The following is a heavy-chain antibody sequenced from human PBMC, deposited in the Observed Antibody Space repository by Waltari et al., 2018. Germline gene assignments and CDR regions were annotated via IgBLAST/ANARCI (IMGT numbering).Heavy chain of an antibody. CDR3: ARGGGGYDKYYFDL. Sequence: QVPLQESGPGPVKPSQTLTLTCNVSGGSISRPYYWSWIRQSPGKGPEWIGYVYQSGSTLYNPTLNNRVTMSVDRSKNQFSLRLTSLTAADTAVYFCARGGGGYDKYYFDLWGQGTLVTVSS. D-gene: IGHD5-12*01. V-gene: IGHV4-30-4*01. J-gene: IGHJ4*02. CDR2: VYQSGST. CDR1: GGSISRPYY.